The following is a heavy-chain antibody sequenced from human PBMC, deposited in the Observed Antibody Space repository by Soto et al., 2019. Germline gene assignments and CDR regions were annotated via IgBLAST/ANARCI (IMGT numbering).Heavy chain of an antibody. CDR2: INPNSGGT. J-gene: IGHJ3*02. V-gene: IGHV1-2*04. CDR3: ARVQTYYDDSSGYYPDAFDI. Sequence: ASVKVSCKASGYTFTSYGITWVRQAPGQGLEWMGWINPNSGGTNYAQKFQGWVTMTRDTSISTAYMELSRLRSDDTAVYYCARVQTYYDDSSGYYPDAFDIWGQGTMVTVSS. D-gene: IGHD3-22*01. CDR1: GYTFTSYG.